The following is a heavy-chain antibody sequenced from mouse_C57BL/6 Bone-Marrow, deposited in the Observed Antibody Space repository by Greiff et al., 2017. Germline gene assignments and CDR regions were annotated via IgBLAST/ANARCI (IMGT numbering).Heavy chain of an antibody. CDR2: ISSGGSYT. V-gene: IGHV5-6*01. Sequence: EVQGVESGGDLVKPGGSLKLSCAASGFTFSSYGMSWVRQTPDKRLEWVATISSGGSYTYYPDSVKGRFTISRDNAKNTLYLQMSSLKYEDTAMYYCARPYYGSSPFAYWGQGTLVTVSA. J-gene: IGHJ3*01. CDR1: GFTFSSYG. CDR3: ARPYYGSSPFAY. D-gene: IGHD1-1*01.